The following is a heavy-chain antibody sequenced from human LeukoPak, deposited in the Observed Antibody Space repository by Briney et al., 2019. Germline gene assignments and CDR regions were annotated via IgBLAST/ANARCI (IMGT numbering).Heavy chain of an antibody. D-gene: IGHD2-2*02. CDR2: IRYDGSNK. CDR1: GFTFSSYG. CDR3: AKDRVDCSSTSCYTFRPDFDY. J-gene: IGHJ4*02. V-gene: IGHV3-30*02. Sequence: GGSLRLSCAASGFTFSSYGMHWIRQAPGKGLEWVAFIRYDGSNKYYADSVKGRFTISRDNSKNTLYLQMNSLRAEDTAVYYCAKDRVDCSSTSCYTFRPDFDYWGQGTLVTVSS.